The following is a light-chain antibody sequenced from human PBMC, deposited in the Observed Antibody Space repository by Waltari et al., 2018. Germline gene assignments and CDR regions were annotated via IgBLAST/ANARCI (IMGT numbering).Light chain of an antibody. CDR3: NSYTNAYTYV. CDR1: SNDVGRYNY. CDR2: EVT. V-gene: IGLV2-14*01. J-gene: IGLJ1*01. Sequence: QSALTQPASVSGSPGQSITISCTGTSNDVGRYNYVSWYQQYPGKAPKLTVYEVTHRPSGVSNRFSGSKSGNTPSLTISGLQAEDEADYYCNSYTNAYTYVFGTGTKVTVL.